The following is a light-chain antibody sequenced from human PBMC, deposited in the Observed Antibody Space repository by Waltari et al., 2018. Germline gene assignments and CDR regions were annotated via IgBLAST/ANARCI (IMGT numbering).Light chain of an antibody. Sequence: QLVLTQSPSASASLGASVKLTCTLSSGHSTNIIAWLQQQPERGPRFLMNVKSDGSHNKGVVILYRFSCSSSGAERYLTISSHQSENEADYYCQTGAHGTWVFGGGTRLTVL. V-gene: IGLV4-69*01. CDR1: SGHSTNI. CDR2: VKSDGSH. CDR3: QTGAHGTWV. J-gene: IGLJ3*02.